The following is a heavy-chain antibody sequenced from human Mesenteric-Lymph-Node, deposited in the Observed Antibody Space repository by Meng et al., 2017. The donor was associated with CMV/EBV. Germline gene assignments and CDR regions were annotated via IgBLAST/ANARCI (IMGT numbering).Heavy chain of an antibody. D-gene: IGHD6-19*01. CDR3: ARVAVAGTVDY. CDR1: GYTFTGYY. J-gene: IGHJ4*02. Sequence: ASVKVSCKASGYTFTGYYIHWVRQAPGQGLEWMGWINPNSGGTNYAQKFQGRVTMTGDTSITTAYMELSGLISDDTAVYYCARVAVAGTVDYWGQGTLVTVSS. V-gene: IGHV1-2*02. CDR2: INPNSGGT.